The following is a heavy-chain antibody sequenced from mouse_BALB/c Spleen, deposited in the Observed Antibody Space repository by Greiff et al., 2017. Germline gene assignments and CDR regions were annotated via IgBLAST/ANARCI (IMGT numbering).Heavy chain of an antibody. D-gene: IGHD5-1*01. J-gene: IGHJ4*01. V-gene: IGHV5-12-2*01. CDR2: ISNGGGST. Sequence: EVKLVESGGGLVQPGGSLKLSCAASGFTFSSYTMSWVRQTPEKRLEWVAYISNGGGSTYYPDTVKGRFTISRDNAKNTLYLQMSSLKSEDTAMYYCARVPYYYAMDYWGQGTSVTVSS. CDR1: GFTFSSYT. CDR3: ARVPYYYAMDY.